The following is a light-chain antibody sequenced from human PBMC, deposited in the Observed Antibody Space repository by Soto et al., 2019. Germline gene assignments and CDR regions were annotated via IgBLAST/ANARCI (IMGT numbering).Light chain of an antibody. CDR3: QQYGSSPALT. J-gene: IGKJ4*01. V-gene: IGKV3-20*01. Sequence: IVLTQSPGTLSLSPGERATLSCRASQSVSSNYLAWYQQKPGQAPRLLIYGASSRATGIPDRFSGSGSGTDFTLTISRLEPEDFAVYYCQQYGSSPALTFGGGTKVDIK. CDR2: GAS. CDR1: QSVSSNY.